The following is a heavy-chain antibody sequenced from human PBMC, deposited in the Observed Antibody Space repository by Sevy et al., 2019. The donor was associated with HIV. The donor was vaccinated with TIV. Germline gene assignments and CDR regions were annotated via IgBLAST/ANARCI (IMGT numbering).Heavy chain of an antibody. CDR3: ARDLPPSATTVAHFDY. CDR1: GFTFSSYE. D-gene: IGHD4-17*01. CDR2: ISNTGRTI. Sequence: GGSLRLSCAASGFTFSSYEMIWVRQAPGRGLEWVSYISNTGRTISYSDSVRGRFTVSRDNAKNSLYLHMNSLRAEDAATYYCARDLPPSATTVAHFDYWGRRTLVTVSS. V-gene: IGHV3-48*03. J-gene: IGHJ4*02.